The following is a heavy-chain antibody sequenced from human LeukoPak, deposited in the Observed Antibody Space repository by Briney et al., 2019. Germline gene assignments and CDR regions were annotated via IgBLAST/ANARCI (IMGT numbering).Heavy chain of an antibody. CDR2: IYYSGST. CDR1: GGSISSYY. Sequence: SETLSLTCTVSGGSISSYYWSWIRQPPGKGLEWIGYIYYSGSTNYNPSLKSRVTISVDTSKNQFSLKLSSVTAADTAVYYCARDLRGWGIFDYWGQGTLVTVSS. J-gene: IGHJ4*02. V-gene: IGHV4-59*12. D-gene: IGHD6-19*01. CDR3: ARDLRGWGIFDY.